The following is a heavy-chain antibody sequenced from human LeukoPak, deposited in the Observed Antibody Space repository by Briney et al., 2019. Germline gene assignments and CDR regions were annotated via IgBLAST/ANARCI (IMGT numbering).Heavy chain of an antibody. Sequence: GRSLRLSCAASGFTFSSYAMHWVRQAPGKGLEWVAVISYDGSNKYYADSVKGRFTISRDNSKNTLYLQMNSLRAEDTAVYYCARDKVEIDYWGQGTLVTVSS. J-gene: IGHJ4*02. D-gene: IGHD5-24*01. CDR3: ARDKVEIDY. CDR2: ISYDGSNK. CDR1: GFTFSSYA. V-gene: IGHV3-30*04.